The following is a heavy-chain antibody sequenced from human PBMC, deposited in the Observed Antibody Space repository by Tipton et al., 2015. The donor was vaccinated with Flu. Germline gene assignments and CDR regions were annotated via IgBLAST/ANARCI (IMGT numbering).Heavy chain of an antibody. J-gene: IGHJ4*02. CDR3: GRGDRVIMAQG. V-gene: IGHV1-69*01. CDR1: GGTFSSSA. Sequence: QLVQSGAEVKKPGSSVKVSCTASGGTFSSSAFTWVRQAPGQGFEWMGGIIPIFGSTTYARKFQDRVTVTADESSTTVYMELSSLRSEDTAIYYCGRGDRVIMAQGWGQGTLVTVSS. D-gene: IGHD2-8*01. CDR2: IIPIFGST.